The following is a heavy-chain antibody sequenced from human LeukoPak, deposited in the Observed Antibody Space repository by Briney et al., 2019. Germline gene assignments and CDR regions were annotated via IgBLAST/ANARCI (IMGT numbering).Heavy chain of an antibody. V-gene: IGHV4-34*01. CDR3: ARGRLLMWFDP. CDR1: GGSFSGYS. D-gene: IGHD3-16*01. Sequence: SETLSLTCAVYGGSFSGYSWSWIRQPPGRGLEWIGEINHSGSNNYNPSLKSRVTISVDTSKKQFSLKLSSVTAADTDVYYCARGRLLMWFDPWGQGTLVTVSS. CDR2: INHSGSN. J-gene: IGHJ5*02.